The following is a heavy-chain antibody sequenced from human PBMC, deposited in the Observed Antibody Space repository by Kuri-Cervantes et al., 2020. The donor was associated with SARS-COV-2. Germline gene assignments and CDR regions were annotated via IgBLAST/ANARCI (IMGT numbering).Heavy chain of an antibody. CDR1: GFTFSSYA. V-gene: IGHV3-64*01. CDR2: ISSNGGSI. CDR3: ARDSFGSSFYYYGMDV. J-gene: IGHJ6*02. Sequence: GESLKISCAASGFTFSSYAMHWVRQAPGKGLEYVSAISSNGGSIYYANSVKGRFTISRDNSKNTLYLQMGSLRAEDMAVYYCARDSFGSSFYYYGMDVWGQGTTVTVSS. D-gene: IGHD6-13*01.